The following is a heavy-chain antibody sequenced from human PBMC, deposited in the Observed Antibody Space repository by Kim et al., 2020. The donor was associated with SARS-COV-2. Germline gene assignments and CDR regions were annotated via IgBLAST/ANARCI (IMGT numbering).Heavy chain of an antibody. CDR3: ARDRGLSWFDP. CDR2: IYTSGST. CDR1: GGSISSGSYY. J-gene: IGHJ5*02. Sequence: SETLSLTCTVSGGSISSGSYYWSWIRQPAGKGLEWIGRIYTSGSTNYNPSLKSRVTISVDTSKNQFSLKLSSVTAADTAVYYCARDRGLSWFDPWGQGTLVTVSS. V-gene: IGHV4-61*02.